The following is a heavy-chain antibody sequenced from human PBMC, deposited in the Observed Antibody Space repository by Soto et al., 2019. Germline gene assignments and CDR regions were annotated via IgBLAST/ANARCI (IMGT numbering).Heavy chain of an antibody. V-gene: IGHV3-13*01. J-gene: IGHJ4*02. D-gene: IGHD6-19*01. CDR3: ARGSPRDSSGWYPTYFDY. Sequence: GGSLRLSCAASGFTFSSYDMHWVRQATGKGLEWVSAIGTAGDTYYPGSVKGRFTISRENAKNSLYLQMNSLRAEDTAVYYCARGSPRDSSGWYPTYFDYWGQGTLVTVSS. CDR1: GFTFSSYD. CDR2: IGTAGDT.